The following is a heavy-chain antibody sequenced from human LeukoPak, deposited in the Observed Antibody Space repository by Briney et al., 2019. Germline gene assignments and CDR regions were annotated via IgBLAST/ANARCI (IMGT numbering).Heavy chain of an antibody. D-gene: IGHD1-14*01. CDR1: GYPFIDYY. Sequence: ASVKVSCKASGYPFIDYYMHWVRQAPGQGLEWMGWINPNSGGTNYVQKFQGRVTMTRDTSINTAYMELSRLRSDDTAVYYCARAKTRAAFEYFHHWGQGTLVTVSS. CDR3: ARAKTRAAFEYFHH. J-gene: IGHJ1*01. V-gene: IGHV1-2*02. CDR2: INPNSGGT.